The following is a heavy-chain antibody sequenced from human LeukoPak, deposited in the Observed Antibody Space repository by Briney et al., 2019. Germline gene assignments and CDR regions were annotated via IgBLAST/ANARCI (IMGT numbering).Heavy chain of an antibody. CDR1: GYSISSGYY. CDR3: ARDTGIQLWLHYFDY. D-gene: IGHD5-18*01. J-gene: IGHJ4*02. Sequence: PSETLSLTCTVSGYSISSGYYWGWIRPPPGKGLEWIGSIYHSGSTYYNPSLKSRVTISVDTSKNQFSLKLSSVTAADTAVYYCARDTGIQLWLHYFDYWGQGTLVTVSS. V-gene: IGHV4-38-2*02. CDR2: IYHSGST.